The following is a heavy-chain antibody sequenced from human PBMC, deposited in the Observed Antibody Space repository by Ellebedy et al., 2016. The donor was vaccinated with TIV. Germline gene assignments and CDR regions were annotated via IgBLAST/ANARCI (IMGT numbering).Heavy chain of an antibody. D-gene: IGHD2-8*02. J-gene: IGHJ4*02. Sequence: ESLKISCAASGFSFSGYAMSWVRQAPGKGLEWVSSISKSGSSTYYADSEKGRFTISRDNSKNTVNLQMNSLRAEDTAVYYCAKLAGVHSWYFDYWGQGTLVTVSS. CDR2: ISKSGSST. CDR1: GFSFSGYA. V-gene: IGHV3-23*01. CDR3: AKLAGVHSWYFDY.